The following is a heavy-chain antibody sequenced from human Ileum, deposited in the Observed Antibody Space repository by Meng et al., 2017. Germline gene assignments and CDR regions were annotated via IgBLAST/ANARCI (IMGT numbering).Heavy chain of an antibody. D-gene: IGHD6-6*01. CDR3: VHRLVAAQHWFDP. V-gene: IGHV2-5*02. CDR2: IYWDDEY. CDR1: GFSLNTVGVG. J-gene: IGHJ5*02. Sequence: QITLTQSGPTQVEPTETLTLTCPFSGFSLNTVGVGVGWIRQPPGKALEWLALIYWDDEYRYSPSLRSRLTITKDTSRNQVVLRMTNVAPVDAGTYYCVHRLVAAQHWFDPWGQGTLVTVSS.